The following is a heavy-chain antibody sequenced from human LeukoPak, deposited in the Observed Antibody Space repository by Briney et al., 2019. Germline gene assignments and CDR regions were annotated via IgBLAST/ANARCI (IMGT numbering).Heavy chain of an antibody. CDR3: AKVSWSWSTGPLTTVTTSTPDLDY. J-gene: IGHJ4*02. V-gene: IGHV3-21*01. CDR2: ITSSSSYI. CDR1: GFTFSTYS. D-gene: IGHD4-17*01. Sequence: GGSLRLSCAASGFTFSTYSMNWVRQAPGKGLEWVSSITSSSSYIYYADSVKGRFTISRDNAKNSLYLQMNSLRAEDTAVYYCAKVSWSWSTGPLTTVTTSTPDLDYWGQGTLVTVSS.